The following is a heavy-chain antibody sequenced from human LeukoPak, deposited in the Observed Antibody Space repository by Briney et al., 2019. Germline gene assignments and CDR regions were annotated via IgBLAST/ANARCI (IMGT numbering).Heavy chain of an antibody. V-gene: IGHV3-48*03. Sequence: QPGGSLRLSCAASGFTFSSYEMNWVRQAPGKGLEWVSYISSSGSTIYYADSVKGRFTISRDNSKNTLYLQMNSLRAEDTAVYYCAKDLQVVVTAAGFDPWGQGTLVTVSS. J-gene: IGHJ5*02. D-gene: IGHD2-21*02. CDR2: ISSSGSTI. CDR3: AKDLQVVVTAAGFDP. CDR1: GFTFSSYE.